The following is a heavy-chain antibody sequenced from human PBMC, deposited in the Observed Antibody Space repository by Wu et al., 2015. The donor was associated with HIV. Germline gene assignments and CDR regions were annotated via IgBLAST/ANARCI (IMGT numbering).Heavy chain of an antibody. CDR2: ISAYNGNT. V-gene: IGHV1-18*01. D-gene: IGHD2-21*01. J-gene: IGHJ4*02. CDR1: GYTFTSYG. Sequence: QVQLVQSGAEVKKPGASVKVSCKASGYTFTSYGISWVRQAPGQGLEWMGWISAYNGNTNYAQKFQGRVTMTRDTAISMAYLDLTWLRLDDTAVYYCAAGIQSGGANYWGQGTLVTVSS. CDR3: AAGIQSGGANY.